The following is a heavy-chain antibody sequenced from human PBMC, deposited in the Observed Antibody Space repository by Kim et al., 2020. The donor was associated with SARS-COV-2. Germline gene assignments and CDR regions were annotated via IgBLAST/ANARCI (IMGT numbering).Heavy chain of an antibody. J-gene: IGHJ4*01. CDR1: GRTFTRDS. Sequence: SVKVSCKTSGRTFTRDSISWVRQAPGQGLEWMGGIVCSFGKAIYSQKFQGRVTFTADTSASTAYMELSILRSEDTAVYYCAGVFCLDYWYHGTVVTV. V-gene: IGHV1-69*06. D-gene: IGHD3-3*01. CDR2: IVCSFGKA. CDR3: AGVFCLDY.